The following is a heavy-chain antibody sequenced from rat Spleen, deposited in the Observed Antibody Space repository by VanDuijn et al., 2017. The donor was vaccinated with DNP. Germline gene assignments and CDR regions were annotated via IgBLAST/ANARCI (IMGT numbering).Heavy chain of an antibody. V-gene: IGHV3-1*01. CDR3: ARFDSGYFNWFTY. Sequence: EVQLQESGPGLVKPSQSLSLTCSVTGYSITSNYWGWIRKFPGNKMEWIGHISYSGSTSYNPSLKSRISVTRDTSKNQFFLHFNSLTTEDRATYFCARFDSGYFNWFTYWGQGTLVAVSS. CDR2: ISYSGST. J-gene: IGHJ3*01. D-gene: IGHD4-3*01. CDR1: GYSITSNY.